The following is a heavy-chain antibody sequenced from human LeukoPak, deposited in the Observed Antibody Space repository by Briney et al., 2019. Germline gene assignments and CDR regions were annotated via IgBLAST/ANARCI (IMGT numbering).Heavy chain of an antibody. D-gene: IGHD2/OR15-2a*01. Sequence: GGSLRLSCAASGFIFSSYSMNWVRQAPGKGLGWVSYISSSSSTIYYADSVKGRFTISRDNSKKTLYLQMNSLRPEDTAAYYCAKDGGEYCTSSSCYYYYMDVWGKGTTVTVSS. CDR3: AKDGGEYCTSSSCYYYYMDV. CDR2: ISSSSSTI. J-gene: IGHJ6*03. V-gene: IGHV3-48*01. CDR1: GFIFSSYS.